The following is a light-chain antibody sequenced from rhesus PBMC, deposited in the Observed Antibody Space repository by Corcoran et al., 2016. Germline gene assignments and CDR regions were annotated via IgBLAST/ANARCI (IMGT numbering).Light chain of an antibody. CDR1: SRDIGGYND. Sequence: QSALTQPPSVSKSLGQSVTISCTGPSRDIGGYNDVSWFQQHPGTAPRLLIFDVNKRPSGVSDRFSGSKSGNTASLTISGLQAEDEADYYCCSYRSVSTFIFGAGTRLTVL. CDR2: DVN. V-gene: IGLV2S9*01. CDR3: CSYRSVSTFI. J-gene: IGLJ1*01.